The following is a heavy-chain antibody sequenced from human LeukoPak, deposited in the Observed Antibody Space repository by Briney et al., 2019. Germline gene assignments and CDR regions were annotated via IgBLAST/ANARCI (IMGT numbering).Heavy chain of an antibody. D-gene: IGHD3-3*01. V-gene: IGHV1-8*01. CDR3: ARDRPNLSGLRFLEWSKPDFDY. Sequence: ASVKVSCKASGYTFTSYDINWVRQATGQGLEWMGWMNPNSGNTGYAQKFQGRVTMTRDTSTSTVYMELSSLRSEDTAVYYCARDRPNLSGLRFLEWSKPDFDYWGQGTLVTVSS. J-gene: IGHJ4*02. CDR2: MNPNSGNT. CDR1: GYTFTSYD.